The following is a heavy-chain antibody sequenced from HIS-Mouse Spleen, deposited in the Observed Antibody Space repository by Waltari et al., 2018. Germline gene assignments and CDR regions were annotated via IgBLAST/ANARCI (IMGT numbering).Heavy chain of an antibody. D-gene: IGHD3-10*01. V-gene: IGHV4-59*01. J-gene: IGHJ3*02. CDR1: GGSISSYY. Sequence: QVQLQESGPGLVKPSETLSLTCTVSGGSISSYYWSWIRQPPGKGLEWIGYIYYSGSTNYNPSLKSRVTISVDTSKNQFSLKLSSVTAADTAVYYCARGGYYYGSLGSFDIWGQGTMVTVSS. CDR3: ARGGYYYGSLGSFDI. CDR2: IYYSGST.